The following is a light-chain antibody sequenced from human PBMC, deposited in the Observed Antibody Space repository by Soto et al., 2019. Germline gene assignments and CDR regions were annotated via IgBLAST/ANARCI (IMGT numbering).Light chain of an antibody. CDR1: QGISTY. CDR3: QQLNSDWYA. J-gene: IGKJ2*01. CDR2: GAS. V-gene: IGKV1-9*01. Sequence: DIQLTQSPSFLSASVGDRVTITCRASQGISTYLAWYLQRPGKAPKLLIYGASTLQSVVPPRFSGSGSGTEFTLTISSLQPEDFGTYYCQQLNSDWYAFGQGTKLEIK.